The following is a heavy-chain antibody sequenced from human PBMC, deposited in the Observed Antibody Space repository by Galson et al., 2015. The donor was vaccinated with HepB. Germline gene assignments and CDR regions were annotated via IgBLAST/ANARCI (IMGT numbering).Heavy chain of an antibody. Sequence: LSLTCAVYGGSFSGYYWGWIRQPPGKGLEWIGEINHSGSTNYNPSLKSRVTISVDTSKNQFSLKLSSVTAADTAVYYCARVRSFDFWRSESAFDIWGPGTLVT. CDR1: GGSFSGYY. V-gene: IGHV4-34*01. J-gene: IGHJ3*02. D-gene: IGHD3-3*01. CDR3: ARVRSFDFWRSESAFDI. CDR2: INHSGST.